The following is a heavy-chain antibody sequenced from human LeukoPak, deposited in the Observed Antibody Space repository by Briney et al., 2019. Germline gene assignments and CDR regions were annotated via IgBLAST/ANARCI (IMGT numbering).Heavy chain of an antibody. D-gene: IGHD4-11*01. CDR2: IRQDGSQK. V-gene: IGHV3-7*01. Sequence: PGGSLRLSCAASGFTFSSYWMSWVRQAPGKGLEWVATIRQDGSQKYYVDSVKGRFTISRDNAKKSLYLQMNSLRAEDTAVYYCARASVTGTTGHDAFDIWGQGTMVTVSS. CDR1: GFTFSSYW. J-gene: IGHJ3*02. CDR3: ARASVTGTTGHDAFDI.